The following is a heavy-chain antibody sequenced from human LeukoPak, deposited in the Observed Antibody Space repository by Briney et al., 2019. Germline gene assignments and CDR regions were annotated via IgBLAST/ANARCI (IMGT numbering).Heavy chain of an antibody. J-gene: IGHJ4*02. CDR1: GFTFSRYA. D-gene: IGHD3-10*01. CDR3: AREMDGPYGSGSPLDY. V-gene: IGHV3-21*04. CDR2: IGSSGSYT. Sequence: PGGSLRLSCAASGFTFSRYAMKWVRQAPGKGLEWVSCIGSSGSYTYYADSVKGRFTISRDNAKNSLYLQMNSLRAEDTAVYYCAREMDGPYGSGSPLDYWGQGTLVTVSS.